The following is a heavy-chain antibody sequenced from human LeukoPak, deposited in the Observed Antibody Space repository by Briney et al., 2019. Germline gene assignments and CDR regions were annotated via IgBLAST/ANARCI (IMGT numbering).Heavy chain of an antibody. D-gene: IGHD1-1*01. Sequence: SETLSLTCTVSGGSISNYFWSWIRQPPGKGLEWIGYIYYTGSTNYNPSLKSRVTISIDTSKNQFSLRLSSVTTADTAVYYCAREGALSDADDTHYFDYWGQGTLVTVSS. CDR2: IYYTGST. V-gene: IGHV4-59*01. CDR3: AREGALSDADDTHYFDY. CDR1: GGSISNYF. J-gene: IGHJ4*02.